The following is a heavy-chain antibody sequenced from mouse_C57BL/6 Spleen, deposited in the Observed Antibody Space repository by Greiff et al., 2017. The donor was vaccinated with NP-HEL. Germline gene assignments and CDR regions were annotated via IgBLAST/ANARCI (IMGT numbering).Heavy chain of an antibody. CDR3: ARSGGYGNYDAMDY. D-gene: IGHD2-1*01. V-gene: IGHV1-47*01. CDR1: GYTFTTYP. J-gene: IGHJ4*01. Sequence: QVQLQQSGAELVKPGASVKMSCKASGYTFTTYPMEWMKQNHGKSLEWIGNFHPYNDDTKYNEKFKGKATLTVEKSSSTAYLELSRLTSDDSAVYYGARSGGYGNYDAMDYWGQGTSLTVSS. CDR2: FHPYNDDT.